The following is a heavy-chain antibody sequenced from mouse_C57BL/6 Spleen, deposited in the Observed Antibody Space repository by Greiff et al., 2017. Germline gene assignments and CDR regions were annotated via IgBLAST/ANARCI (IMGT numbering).Heavy chain of an antibody. Sequence: VQLQQSGAELVRPGASVKLSCTASGFNIKDDYMHWVKQRPEQGLEWIGWIDPENGDTEYASKFKGKATITADTSSNTGYLQLISLTSEDTAVYYGARITTVAYNYAMAYWGQGTSVTVSS. V-gene: IGHV14-4*01. J-gene: IGHJ4*01. CDR3: ARITTVAYNYAMAY. CDR1: GFNIKDDY. D-gene: IGHD1-1*01. CDR2: IDPENGDT.